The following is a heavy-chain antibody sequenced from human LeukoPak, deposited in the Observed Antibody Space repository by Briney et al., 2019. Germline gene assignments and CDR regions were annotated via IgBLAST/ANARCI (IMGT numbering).Heavy chain of an antibody. V-gene: IGHV4-34*01. Sequence: SETLSLTCAVYGGSFSGYYWSWIRQPPGKGLEWIGEINHSGSTYYNSSLKSRVTISVDTSKNQFSLNLSSVTAADTALYYCATISGTWYVAYWGQGTLVTVSS. D-gene: IGHD6-13*01. J-gene: IGHJ4*02. CDR2: INHSGST. CDR1: GGSFSGYY. CDR3: ATISGTWYVAY.